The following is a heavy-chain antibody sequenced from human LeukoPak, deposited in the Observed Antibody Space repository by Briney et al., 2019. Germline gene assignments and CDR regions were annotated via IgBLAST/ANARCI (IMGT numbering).Heavy chain of an antibody. D-gene: IGHD5-24*01. Sequence: SSVKVSCKASGYTFTAYFIYWVRQAPGQGLEWMGWINPDSGDTNVAQNFQDRVTMTRDTSSITAYMEVNNLRSDDTAVYYCARDPGRFARDYWGQGTLVTVSS. CDR3: ARDPGRFARDY. J-gene: IGHJ4*02. CDR2: INPDSGDT. V-gene: IGHV1-2*02. CDR1: GYTFTAYF.